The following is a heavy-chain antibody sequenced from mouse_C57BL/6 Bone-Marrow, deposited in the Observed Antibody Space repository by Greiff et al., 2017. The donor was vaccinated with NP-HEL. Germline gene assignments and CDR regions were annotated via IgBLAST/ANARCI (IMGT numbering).Heavy chain of an antibody. CDR3: ARDGYYCYFDV. V-gene: IGHV1-50*01. J-gene: IGHJ1*03. D-gene: IGHD2-3*01. CDR1: GYTFTSYW. Sequence: QVQLQQPGAELVKPGASVKLSCKASGYTFTSYWMQWVKQRPGQGLEWIGEIDPSASYTNYNQKFKGKATLTVDTSSSTAYMQLSSLTSEDSAVYYCARDGYYCYFDVWGTGTTVTLSS. CDR2: IDPSASYT.